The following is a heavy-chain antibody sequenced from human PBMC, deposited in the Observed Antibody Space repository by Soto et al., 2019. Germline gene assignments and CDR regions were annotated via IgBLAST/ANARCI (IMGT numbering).Heavy chain of an antibody. D-gene: IGHD3-16*01. V-gene: IGHV4-59*01. CDR1: GDSISSYY. CDR2: IFYSGST. J-gene: IGHJ1*01. Sequence: QVQLQESGPGLVKPSETLSLTCIVSGDSISSYYWSWIRQPPGKGLEWIGYIFYSGSTNYNPSLKSRVTISVDTSKNQFSLKLNSVTAADTAVYYCARAPEIRGWGGGYFQHWGQGTLVTVSS. CDR3: ARAPEIRGWGGGYFQH.